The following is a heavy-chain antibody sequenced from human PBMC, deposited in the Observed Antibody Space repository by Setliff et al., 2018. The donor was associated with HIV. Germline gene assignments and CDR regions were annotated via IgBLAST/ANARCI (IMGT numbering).Heavy chain of an antibody. V-gene: IGHV4-34*01. J-gene: IGHJ4*01. CDR2: VTHSGRT. D-gene: IGHD6-19*01. CDR1: GGSFSGYY. CDR3: ARGVRDNSGWSSYYFDY. Sequence: SETLSLTCAVYGGSFSGYYWSWIRQPPGKGLEWIGEVTHSGRTNYNPSLESRVTTSVDTSKKQFSLRLTSVTAADTAVYYCARGVRDNSGWSSYYFDYWGRGTLVTVSS.